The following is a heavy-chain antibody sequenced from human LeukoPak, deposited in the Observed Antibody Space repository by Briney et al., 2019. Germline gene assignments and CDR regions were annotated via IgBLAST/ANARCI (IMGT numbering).Heavy chain of an antibody. V-gene: IGHV3-7*01. Sequence: PGGCLRLSCAASGFTFSSYWMSWVRQGPGKGLEWVANIKQDGSEKYYVDSVKGRFTISRDNAKNSLYLQMDSLRAEDTAVYYCAREFSTVGNFDYWGQGTLVTVSS. D-gene: IGHD3-3*02. CDR1: GFTFSSYW. J-gene: IGHJ4*02. CDR3: AREFSTVGNFDY. CDR2: IKQDGSEK.